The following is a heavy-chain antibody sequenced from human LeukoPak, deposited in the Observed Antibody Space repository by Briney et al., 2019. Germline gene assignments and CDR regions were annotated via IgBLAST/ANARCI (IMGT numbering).Heavy chain of an antibody. Sequence: SGTLSLACAVYGGSFSGYYWSWIRQPPGKGLEWIGEINHSGSTNYNPSLKSRVTISVDTSKNQFSLKLSSVTAADTAVYYCARGRGYSYRLADYWGQGTLVTVSS. CDR3: ARGRGYSYRLADY. J-gene: IGHJ4*02. CDR1: GGSFSGYY. V-gene: IGHV4-34*01. CDR2: INHSGST. D-gene: IGHD5-18*01.